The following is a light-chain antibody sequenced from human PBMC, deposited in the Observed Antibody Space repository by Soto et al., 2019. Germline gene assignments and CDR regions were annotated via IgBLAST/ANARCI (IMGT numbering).Light chain of an antibody. CDR3: QQSYSSPPT. J-gene: IGKJ1*01. CDR1: QSISNH. Sequence: DIQMTQSPSSLSASVEDRVITTCRASQSISNHLNWYQQKPGKAPKLLIFAASSLQSGVPSRFSGSRSGPDFTLTISSLQPEDFATYYCQQSYSSPPTLGQGTKVDSK. CDR2: AAS. V-gene: IGKV1-39*01.